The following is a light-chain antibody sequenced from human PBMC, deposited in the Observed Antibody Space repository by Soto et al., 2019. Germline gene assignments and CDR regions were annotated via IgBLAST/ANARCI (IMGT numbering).Light chain of an antibody. V-gene: IGLV1-47*01. CDR3: ASWDDSLISFV. CDR1: TSNIGRNS. Sequence: QSVLTQPPSASGTPGQRVTISCSGRTSNIGRNSVFWYQHLPGRAPKLLTYDSDRFSVSSSGTSASLAIGGLRSEDEADYYCASWDDSLISFVFGGGTKLTVL. J-gene: IGLJ2*01.